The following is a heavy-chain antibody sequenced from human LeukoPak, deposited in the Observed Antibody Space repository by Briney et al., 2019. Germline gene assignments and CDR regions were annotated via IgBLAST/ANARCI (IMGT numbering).Heavy chain of an antibody. Sequence: GRSLRLSCAASGFTFDDYAMHWVRHAPGKGLEWVSGIDWNSGSIGYADSVKGRFTISRDNAKNSLYLQMNSLRAEDMALYYCAKGSGYHYYYYMDVWGQGTTVTVSS. CDR1: GFTFDDYA. V-gene: IGHV3-9*03. CDR3: AKGSGYHYYYYMDV. J-gene: IGHJ6*03. CDR2: IDWNSGSI.